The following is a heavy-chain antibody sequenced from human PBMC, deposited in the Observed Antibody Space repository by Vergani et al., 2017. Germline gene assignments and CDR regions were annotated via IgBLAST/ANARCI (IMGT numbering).Heavy chain of an antibody. CDR3: AREKVLWGSLDY. CDR2: IYYSGST. CDR1: GGSISSYY. J-gene: IGHJ4*02. D-gene: IGHD3-16*01. Sequence: QVQLQESGPGLVKPSETLSLTCTVSGGSISSYYWSWIRQPPGKGLEWIGYIYYSGSTYYNPSLKSRVTISVDTSKNQFSLKLSSVTAADTAVYYCAREKVLWGSLDYWGQGTLVTVSS. V-gene: IGHV4-59*12.